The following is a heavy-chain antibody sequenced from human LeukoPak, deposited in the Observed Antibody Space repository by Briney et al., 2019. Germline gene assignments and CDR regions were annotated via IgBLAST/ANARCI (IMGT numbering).Heavy chain of an antibody. D-gene: IGHD3-22*01. V-gene: IGHV4-59*01. J-gene: IGHJ4*02. Sequence: PSETLSLTCTVSGGSIGTYYWNWIRQPPGKGLEWIGYISYSGSTNYNPSLKSRVTMSVDTSNNQFSLKLSSVTAADTAVYFCARATSGYYFDYWDQGTLVTVSS. CDR1: GGSIGTYY. CDR3: ARATSGYYFDY. CDR2: ISYSGST.